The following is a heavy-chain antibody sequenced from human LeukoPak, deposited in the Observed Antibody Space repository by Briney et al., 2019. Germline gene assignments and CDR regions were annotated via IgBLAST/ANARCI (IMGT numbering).Heavy chain of an antibody. CDR1: GGSISSGGYY. Sequence: PSETLSLTCTVSGGSISSGGYYWGWIRQPPGKGLEWIGTIYYIGSTYYNPSLKSRVTISVGTSKNQFSLKLTSVTAADTAVYYCARLFYNWNGADYWGQGTLVTVSS. D-gene: IGHD1-20*01. V-gene: IGHV4-39*01. CDR3: ARLFYNWNGADY. CDR2: IYYIGST. J-gene: IGHJ4*02.